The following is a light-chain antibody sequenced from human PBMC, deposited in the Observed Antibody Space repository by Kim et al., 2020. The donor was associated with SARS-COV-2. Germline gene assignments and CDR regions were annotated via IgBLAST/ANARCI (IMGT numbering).Light chain of an antibody. V-gene: IGKV3-20*01. CDR3: QQYGSSPLT. J-gene: IGKJ4*01. CDR2: GAS. Sequence: FLPQSPGTLSLSPGERATLSCRASQSVSSSYLAWYQQKPGKAPRLLIYGASSRATGIPDRFSGSGSGTDFTLTISRLEPEDFAVYYCQQYGSSPLTFGGGTKLDIK. CDR1: QSVSSSY.